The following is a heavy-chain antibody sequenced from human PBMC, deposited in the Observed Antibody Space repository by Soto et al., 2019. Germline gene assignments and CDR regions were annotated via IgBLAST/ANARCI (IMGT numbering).Heavy chain of an antibody. V-gene: IGHV1-69*13. CDR1: GGTFSSYA. D-gene: IGHD3-3*01. CDR2: IIPIFGTA. Sequence: GASVKVSCKASGGTFSSYAISWVRQAPGQGLEWMGGIIPIFGTANYAQKFQGRVTITADESTSTAYMELSSLRSEDTAVYYCAREKGDFWSGYPYYYYGMDVWGQGTTVTVSS. CDR3: AREKGDFWSGYPYYYYGMDV. J-gene: IGHJ6*02.